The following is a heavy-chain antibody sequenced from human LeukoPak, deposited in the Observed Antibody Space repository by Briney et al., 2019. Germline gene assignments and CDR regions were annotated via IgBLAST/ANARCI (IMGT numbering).Heavy chain of an antibody. CDR3: ARVVSGRYYFDY. CDR1: GGTFSSYA. D-gene: IGHD3-3*01. V-gene: IGHV1-69*13. CDR2: IIPIFGTA. J-gene: IGHJ4*02. Sequence: ASVKVSCKASGGTFSSYAISWVRQDPGQGLEWMGGIIPIFGTANYAQKFQGRVTITADESTSTAYMELSSLRSEDTAVYYCARVVSGRYYFDYWGQGTLVTVSS.